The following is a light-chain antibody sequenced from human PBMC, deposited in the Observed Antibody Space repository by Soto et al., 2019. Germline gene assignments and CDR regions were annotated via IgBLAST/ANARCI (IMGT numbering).Light chain of an antibody. V-gene: IGKV3-11*01. J-gene: IGKJ1*01. Sequence: EIVLTQSPATLSLSPGESATLSCRASESVSIYISWHQQKPAQAPRLLIYDASNRATGVTTRFSGSWSGTDFSLTISSLEPEDFAVYYCQQRSNWPWTTFGQGTWV. CDR2: DAS. CDR1: ESVSIY. CDR3: QQRSNWPWTT.